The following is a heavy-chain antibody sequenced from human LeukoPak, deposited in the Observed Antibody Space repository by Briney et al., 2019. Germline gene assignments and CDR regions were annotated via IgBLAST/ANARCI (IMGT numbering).Heavy chain of an antibody. CDR1: GFTFSSYE. J-gene: IGHJ4*02. D-gene: IGHD6-13*01. Sequence: PGGSLRLSCAASGFTFSSYEMNWVRQAPGKGLEWVSYISSSGSTIYYAESVKGRFTISRDNAKNSLYLQMNSLRAEDTAVYYCAREALRYSSSWTGDYWGQGTLVTVSS. CDR2: ISSSGSTI. V-gene: IGHV3-48*03. CDR3: AREALRYSSSWTGDY.